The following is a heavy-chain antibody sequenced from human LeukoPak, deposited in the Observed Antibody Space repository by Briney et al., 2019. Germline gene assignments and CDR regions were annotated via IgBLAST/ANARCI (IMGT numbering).Heavy chain of an antibody. CDR3: AKGSAYYDFYYMVV. CDR2: ISGSGDTT. J-gene: IGHJ6*03. V-gene: IGHV3-23*01. CDR1: GFRFSGCA. Sequence: AGGSLRLSCAGSGFRFSGCAMSWVRQAPGKGLDWVSTISGSGDTTYCADSVKGRFAISRDNAKNTLDLQMNSLTAEDTAVYYCAKGSAYYDFYYMVVCGKGTTVTVSS.